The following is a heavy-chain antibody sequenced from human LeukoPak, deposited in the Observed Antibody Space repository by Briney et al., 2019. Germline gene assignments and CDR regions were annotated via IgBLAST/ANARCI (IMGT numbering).Heavy chain of an antibody. CDR1: GGSISSGNW. Sequence: SETLSLTCAVSGGSISSGNWWSWVRQPPGKGLEWIGEIYHSGSTNYNPSLKSRVTISVDKSKNQFSLKLSSVTAADTAVYYCARKISAAGSRWFDPWGQGTLVTVSS. J-gene: IGHJ5*02. CDR3: ARKISAAGSRWFDP. CDR2: IYHSGST. V-gene: IGHV4-4*02. D-gene: IGHD6-13*01.